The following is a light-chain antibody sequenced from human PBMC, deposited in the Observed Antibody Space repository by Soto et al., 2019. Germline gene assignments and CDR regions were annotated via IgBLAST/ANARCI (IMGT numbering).Light chain of an antibody. CDR2: DAS. CDR3: QQRSNWPPT. J-gene: IGKJ4*01. V-gene: IGKV3-11*01. CDR1: PSVSSY. Sequence: EIVLTQSPATLSLSPGERATLSCRASPSVSSYLAWYQQKPGQAPRLLIYDASHRATGIPARFSGSGSGTDFTLTISSLEPEDFAVYYCQQRSNWPPTFGGGTKVEIK.